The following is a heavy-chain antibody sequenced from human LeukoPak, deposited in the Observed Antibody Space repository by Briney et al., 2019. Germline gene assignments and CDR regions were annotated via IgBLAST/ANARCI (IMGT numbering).Heavy chain of an antibody. Sequence: GGSLRLSCVASGVTLTSYGLHWVRQAPGKGLEWVAVMSHDGNKKYYTDSVKGRFTISRDYSKNTMCMEMNSLRAEDTALYYCARGYSFRIDYWGQGTLVTVSS. D-gene: IGHD3-16*01. CDR2: MSHDGNKK. J-gene: IGHJ4*02. CDR3: ARGYSFRIDY. V-gene: IGHV3-30*04. CDR1: GVTLTSYG.